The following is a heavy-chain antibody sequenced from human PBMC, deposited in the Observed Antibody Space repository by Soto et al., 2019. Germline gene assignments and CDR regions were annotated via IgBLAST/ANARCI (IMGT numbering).Heavy chain of an antibody. CDR3: AKDRSPLFLVVAATHDAFDI. Sequence: GGSLRLSCAASGFTFSSYAMSWVRQAPGKGLEWVSAISGSGGSTYYADSVKGRFTISRDNSKNTLYLQMNSLRAEDTAVYYCAKDRSPLFLVVAATHDAFDIWGQGTMVTVSS. V-gene: IGHV3-23*01. J-gene: IGHJ3*02. D-gene: IGHD2-15*01. CDR2: ISGSGGST. CDR1: GFTFSSYA.